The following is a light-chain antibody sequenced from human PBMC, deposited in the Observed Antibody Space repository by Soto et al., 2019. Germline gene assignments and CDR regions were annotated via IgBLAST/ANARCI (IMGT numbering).Light chain of an antibody. CDR2: GTS. Sequence: EIVLTQSPGTLSLSPGERATLSCRASQTVSSYFLAWYQQKPGQAPRLLIYGTSNRATGIPDRFSGSRSGTDFTLTISRLQPEDFAVYYCQHYGVSPLYSFGQGTKLEI. J-gene: IGKJ2*01. CDR1: QTVSSYF. V-gene: IGKV3-20*01. CDR3: QHYGVSPLYS.